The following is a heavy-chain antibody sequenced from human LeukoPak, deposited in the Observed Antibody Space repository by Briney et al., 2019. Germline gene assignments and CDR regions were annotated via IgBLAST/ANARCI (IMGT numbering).Heavy chain of an antibody. D-gene: IGHD3-10*01. V-gene: IGHV4-59*02. Sequence: SETLSLTCTVSGGSVSNYYWSWIRQSPGKGLEWIGYIYYTETSYNPSLKSRVTISADTSKNQFSLKLSSVTAADTAVYYCASTSGSYFISSFDYWGQGTLVTVSS. CDR2: IYYTET. CDR3: ASTSGSYFISSFDY. CDR1: GGSVSNYY. J-gene: IGHJ4*02.